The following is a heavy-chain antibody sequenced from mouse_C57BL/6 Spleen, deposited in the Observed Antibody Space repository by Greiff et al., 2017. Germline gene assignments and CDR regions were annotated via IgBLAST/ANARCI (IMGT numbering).Heavy chain of an antibody. CDR1: GFTFSDYY. V-gene: IGHV5-12*01. Sequence: EVQGVESGGGLVQPGGSLKLSCAASGFTFSDYYMYWVRQTPEKRLEWVAYISNGGGSTYYPDTVKGRFTISRDNAKNTLYLQMSRLKSEDTAMYYCASDDLYYYAMDYWGQGTSVTVSS. CDR3: ASDDLYYYAMDY. CDR2: ISNGGGST. J-gene: IGHJ4*01.